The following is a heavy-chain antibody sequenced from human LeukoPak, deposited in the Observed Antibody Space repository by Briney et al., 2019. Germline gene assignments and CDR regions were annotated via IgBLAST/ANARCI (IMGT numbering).Heavy chain of an antibody. CDR2: INSDGSST. V-gene: IGHV3-74*01. D-gene: IGHD4-17*01. CDR1: GFTFSSYW. J-gene: IGHJ3*02. CDR3: AIYGTLGSFDI. Sequence: PGGSLRLSCAASGFTFSSYWMHWVRQAPGKGLVWVSRINSDGSSTSYADSVKGRFTISRDNAKNTLYLQMNSLRAEDTAVYYCAIYGTLGSFDIWGQGTMVTVSS.